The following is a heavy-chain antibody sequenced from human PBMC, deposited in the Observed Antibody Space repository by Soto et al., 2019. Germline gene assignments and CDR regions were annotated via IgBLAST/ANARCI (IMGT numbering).Heavy chain of an antibody. J-gene: IGHJ6*02. CDR2: IWYDGSNK. V-gene: IGHV3-33*01. D-gene: IGHD3-16*01. CDR3: AREQALTTMNTRYYYGLDV. Sequence: PGGSLRLSCAASRFTFSSYGMHWVRQAPGKGLEWVAVIWYDGSNKYYADSVKGRFTISRDNSKNTLYLQVNSLRAEDTAVYYCAREQALTTMNTRYYYGLDVWGQGTTVTV. CDR1: RFTFSSYG.